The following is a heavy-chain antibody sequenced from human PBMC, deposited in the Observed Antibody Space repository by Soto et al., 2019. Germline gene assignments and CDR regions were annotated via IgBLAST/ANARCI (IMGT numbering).Heavy chain of an antibody. V-gene: IGHV5-10-1*01. CDR3: ARSPLAVAGNYYYYGMDV. CDR2: IDPSDSYT. J-gene: IGHJ6*02. CDR1: GYSFTSYW. Sequence: PGESLKISCKGSGYSFTSYWISWVRQMPGKGLEWMGRIDPSDSYTNYSPSFQGHVTISADKSISTAYLQWSSLKASDTAMYYCARSPLAVAGNYYYYGMDVWGQGTTVTVSS. D-gene: IGHD6-19*01.